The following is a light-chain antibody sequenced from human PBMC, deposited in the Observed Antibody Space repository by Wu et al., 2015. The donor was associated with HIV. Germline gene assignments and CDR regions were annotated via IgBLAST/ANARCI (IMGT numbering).Light chain of an antibody. CDR2: GAS. CDR1: QSVSSSY. Sequence: IVLTQSPGTLSLSPGERATLSCRASQSVSSSYLAWYQQKPGQAPRLLIYGASSRATGIPDRFSGSGSGTDFTLTISRLEPEDFAVYYCQQRSNWPPPITFGQGTRLEIK. CDR3: QQRSNWPPPIT. V-gene: IGKV3D-20*02. J-gene: IGKJ5*01.